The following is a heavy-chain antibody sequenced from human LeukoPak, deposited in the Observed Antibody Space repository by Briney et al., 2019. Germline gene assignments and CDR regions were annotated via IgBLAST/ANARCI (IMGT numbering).Heavy chain of an antibody. Sequence: PSETLSLTCTVSGGSISSSSYYWGWIRQPPGKGLEWIGSIYYSGSTYYNPSLKSRVTISVDTSKNQFSLKLSSVTAADTAVYYCARLDSLTGTKSRGDYWGQGTLVTVSS. V-gene: IGHV4-39*01. D-gene: IGHD1-7*01. CDR2: IYYSGST. CDR3: ARLDSLTGTKSRGDY. J-gene: IGHJ4*02. CDR1: GGSISSSSYY.